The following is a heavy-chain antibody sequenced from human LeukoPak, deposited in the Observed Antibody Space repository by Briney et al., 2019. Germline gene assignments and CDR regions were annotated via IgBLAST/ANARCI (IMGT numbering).Heavy chain of an antibody. D-gene: IGHD2-2*01. Sequence: ASEKVSCKASGFTFTGYYMHWVRQAPGQGLEWMGWINPNSGGTNYAQKFQGRVTMTRDTSISTAYMELSRLRSDDTAVYYCARARPAALQSWFDPWGQGTLVTVSS. V-gene: IGHV1-2*02. CDR1: GFTFTGYY. J-gene: IGHJ5*02. CDR3: ARARPAALQSWFDP. CDR2: INPNSGGT.